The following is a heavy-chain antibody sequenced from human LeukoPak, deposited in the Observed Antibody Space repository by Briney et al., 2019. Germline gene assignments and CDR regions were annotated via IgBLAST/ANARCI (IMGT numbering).Heavy chain of an antibody. CDR2: ISSSSSYI. D-gene: IGHD6-19*01. Sequence: PGGSLRLSCAASGFTFSSYSMNWVRQAPGKGLEWVSSISSSSSYIYYADSVKGRFSVSRDNSKNSLYLQMNSLRAEDTAVYYCAREGYSSGWYVGSELYYYYYYGMDVWGQGTTVTVSS. J-gene: IGHJ6*02. CDR1: GFTFSSYS. V-gene: IGHV3-21*01. CDR3: AREGYSSGWYVGSELYYYYYYGMDV.